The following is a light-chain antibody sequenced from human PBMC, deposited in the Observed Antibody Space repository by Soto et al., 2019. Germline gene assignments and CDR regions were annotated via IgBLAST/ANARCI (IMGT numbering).Light chain of an antibody. CDR1: QSVGIY. CDR3: QQRSNWPRT. CDR2: DVS. V-gene: IGKV3-11*01. Sequence: EIVLTQSPATLSLSPGERATLSCRASQSVGIYLGWYQQKPGQAPRLLIYDVSNRATGIPARFSGSGSGTDFTLTISRLEPEDFAVYYCQQRSNWPRTFGQGTKVEIK. J-gene: IGKJ1*01.